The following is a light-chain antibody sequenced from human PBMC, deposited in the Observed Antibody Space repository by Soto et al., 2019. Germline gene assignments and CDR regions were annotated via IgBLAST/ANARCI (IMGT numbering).Light chain of an antibody. CDR1: NIGSKG. Sequence: SYELTQPPSVSVAPGQTARITCGGNNIGSKGVHWYQQKPGQAPVLVIHQDNKRPSGIPERFSGSNSGNTATLTISGTQAMDEADYYCQAWDSSTVVFGGGTKLTVL. V-gene: IGLV3-21*02. CDR3: QAWDSSTVV. CDR2: QDN. J-gene: IGLJ2*01.